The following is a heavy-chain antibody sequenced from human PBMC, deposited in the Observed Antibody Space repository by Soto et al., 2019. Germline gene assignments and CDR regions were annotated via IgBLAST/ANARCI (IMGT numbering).Heavy chain of an antibody. D-gene: IGHD1-20*01. Sequence: SGPTLVNPTHTLTLTCTFSGFSLSTSGVGVGWIRQPPGKPLEWLALIYWDDDKRYSPSLKSRLTITKDTSKNQVVLTMTNMDPVDTATYYCAHRPRITPWSQNYYYYGMDVWGQGTTVTVSS. CDR2: IYWDDDK. CDR3: AHRPRITPWSQNYYYYGMDV. CDR1: GFSLSTSGVG. J-gene: IGHJ6*02. V-gene: IGHV2-5*02.